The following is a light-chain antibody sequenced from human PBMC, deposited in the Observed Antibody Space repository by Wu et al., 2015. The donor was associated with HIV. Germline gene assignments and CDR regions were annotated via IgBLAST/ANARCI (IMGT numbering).Light chain of an antibody. CDR2: GAS. CDR3: QQYGSSPPT. J-gene: IGKJ1*01. CDR1: QSVSGSY. V-gene: IGKV3-20*01. Sequence: EIVLTQSPGTLSLSPGERATLSCRASQSVSGSYLAWYQHKPGQAPRLLIYGASSRATGIPDRFSGSGSGTDFTLTISRLEPEDFAVYYCQQYGSSPPTFGQGTKVEIK.